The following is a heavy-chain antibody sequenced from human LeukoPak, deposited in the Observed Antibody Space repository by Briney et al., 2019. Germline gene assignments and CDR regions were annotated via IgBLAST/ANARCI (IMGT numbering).Heavy chain of an antibody. CDR1: GYTFTSYD. J-gene: IGHJ3*02. CDR3: ARSDTYCNDGRCPPNTFDAFDM. D-gene: IGHD2-15*01. Sequence: ASVKVSCKASGYTFTSYDINWVRQATGQGLEWMGWMNPNSGNTGYAQKFQGRVTMTRNTSISTAYMELSSLRSEDTAVYYCARSDTYCNDGRCPPNTFDAFDMWGQGTMVTVSS. V-gene: IGHV1-8*01. CDR2: MNPNSGNT.